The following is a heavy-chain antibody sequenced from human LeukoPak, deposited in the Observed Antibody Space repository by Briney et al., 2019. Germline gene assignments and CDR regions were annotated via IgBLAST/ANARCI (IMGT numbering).Heavy chain of an antibody. CDR1: GFTFSDFY. CDR2: ISGSTSTI. CDR3: ARVGLAYCAGDCTPYFDY. V-gene: IGHV3-11*01. D-gene: IGHD2-21*02. J-gene: IGHJ4*02. Sequence: GGSLRLSCAASGFTFSDFYMTWIRQAPGKGLEWVSYISGSTSTIYYTDSVKGRFIISRDNAKNSLYLQMNSLRAEDTAVYHCARVGLAYCAGDCTPYFDYWGQGTLVTVSS.